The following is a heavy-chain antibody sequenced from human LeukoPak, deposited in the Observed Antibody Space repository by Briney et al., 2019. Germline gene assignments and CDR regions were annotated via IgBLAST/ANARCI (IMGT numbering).Heavy chain of an antibody. CDR1: GYTFSSYG. CDR2: ISAYNGNT. J-gene: IGHJ3*02. CDR3: ARVRALLTHNDAFDI. Sequence: ASVKVSCKASGYTFSSYGISWVRQAPGQGLEWMGWISAYNGNTSYAQKLQGRVTMTTDTSTSTAYMELRSLRSDDTAVYYCARVRALLTHNDAFDIWGQGQWSPSPQ. V-gene: IGHV1-18*01.